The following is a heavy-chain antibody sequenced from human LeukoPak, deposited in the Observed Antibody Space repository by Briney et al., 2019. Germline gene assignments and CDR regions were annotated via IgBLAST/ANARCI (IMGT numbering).Heavy chain of an antibody. CDR1: GDSITGYY. J-gene: IGHJ5*02. CDR2: IYYTGNT. CDR3: ARGSNYYDSGKGWFDP. Sequence: SETLSLTCSVSGDSITGYYWGWIRQPPGKGLEWIGNIYYTGNTYYNSSLKSRVTISLDTSKNQFSLKLSSVTAADTAVYYCARGSNYYDSGKGWFDPWGQGTLVTVSS. V-gene: IGHV4-39*07. D-gene: IGHD3-10*01.